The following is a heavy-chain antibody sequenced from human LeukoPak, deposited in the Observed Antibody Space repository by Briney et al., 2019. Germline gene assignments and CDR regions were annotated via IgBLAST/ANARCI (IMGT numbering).Heavy chain of an antibody. CDR3: ARGSDCSSTSCYTLGAFDI. Sequence: SVKVSCKASGGTFSSYAISWVRQAPGQGLEWMGGIIPIFGTANYAQKFQGRVTITADESTSTAYMELSSLRSEDTAVYYCARGSDCSSTSCYTLGAFDIWGQGTMVTVSS. CDR1: GGTFSSYA. CDR2: IIPIFGTA. V-gene: IGHV1-69*13. J-gene: IGHJ3*02. D-gene: IGHD2-2*02.